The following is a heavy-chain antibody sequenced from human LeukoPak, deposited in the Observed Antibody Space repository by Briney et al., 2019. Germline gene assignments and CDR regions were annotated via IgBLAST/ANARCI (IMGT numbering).Heavy chain of an antibody. J-gene: IGHJ6*03. CDR1: GGTFSSYA. D-gene: IGHD2-2*01. CDR3: ARDPSDLTSPSRYYFYYYYMDV. V-gene: IGHV1-69*05. Sequence: GASVKVSSKASGGTFSSYAVSWVRQAPGQGLEWMGGIIPIFGTANYAQKFQGRVTITTDESTSTAYMELRSLTSDDTAVYYCARDPSDLTSPSRYYFYYYYMDVWGKGTTVTVSS. CDR2: IIPIFGTA.